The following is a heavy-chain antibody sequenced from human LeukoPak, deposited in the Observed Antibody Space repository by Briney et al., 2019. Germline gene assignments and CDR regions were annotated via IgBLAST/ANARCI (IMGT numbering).Heavy chain of an antibody. J-gene: IGHJ4*02. CDR2: IKQDGSEA. CDR1: GFTFTRYW. V-gene: IGHV3-7*01. D-gene: IGHD6-13*01. Sequence: GGSLRLSCAASGFTFTRYWMNWVRQAPGKGLEWVANIKQDGSEAYYVDSVKGRFTISRDNAKNSLYLQMNSLRAEDTAVYYCARMRSWYTGFDYWGQGTLVTVSS. CDR3: ARMRSWYTGFDY.